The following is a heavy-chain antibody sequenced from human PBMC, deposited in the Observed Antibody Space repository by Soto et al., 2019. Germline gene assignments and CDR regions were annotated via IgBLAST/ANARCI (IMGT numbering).Heavy chain of an antibody. Sequence: ASVKVSCKASGYTFTSYAMHWVRQAPGQRLEWMGWINAGNGNTKYSQKFQGRVTITRDTSASTAYMELSSLRSEDTAVYYCGLGDTAMVTYPYWGQGTLVTVS. CDR2: INAGNGNT. CDR3: GLGDTAMVTYPY. J-gene: IGHJ4*02. D-gene: IGHD5-18*01. CDR1: GYTFTSYA. V-gene: IGHV1-3*01.